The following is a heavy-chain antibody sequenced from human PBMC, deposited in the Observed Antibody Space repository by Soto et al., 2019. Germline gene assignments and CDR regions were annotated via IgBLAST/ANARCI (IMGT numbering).Heavy chain of an antibody. CDR2: MYPGTSDI. J-gene: IGHJ6*02. Sequence: GESLKISCKGSGYKFSNLWLGWVRQMPGKGLECIGVMYPGTSDIRYSPSFQGQVTVSADNSISTAYLHWNSLKASDTALYYCATQRDFYYGMDVWGQGTTVTVSS. CDR1: GYKFSNLW. D-gene: IGHD6-25*01. CDR3: ATQRDFYYGMDV. V-gene: IGHV5-51*01.